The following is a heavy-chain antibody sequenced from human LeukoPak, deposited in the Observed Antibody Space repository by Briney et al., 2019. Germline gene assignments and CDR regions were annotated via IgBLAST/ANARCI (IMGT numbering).Heavy chain of an antibody. Sequence: SETLSLTCAVCGGSFSGYYWSWIRQPPGKGLEWIGEINHSGSTNYNPSLKSRVTISVDTSKNQFSLKLSSVTAADTAVYYCARGDVDTAMAPFDYWGQGTLVTVSS. V-gene: IGHV4-34*01. CDR2: INHSGST. J-gene: IGHJ4*02. CDR1: GGSFSGYY. CDR3: ARGDVDTAMAPFDY. D-gene: IGHD5-18*01.